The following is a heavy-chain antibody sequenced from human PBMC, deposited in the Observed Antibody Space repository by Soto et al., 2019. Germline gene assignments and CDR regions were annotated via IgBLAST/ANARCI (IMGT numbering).Heavy chain of an antibody. CDR3: ARERPDGCRLDP. CDR1: GASMSSGGYY. V-gene: IGHV4-30-4*08. Sequence: SETLSLTCTVSGASMSSGGYYWTWIRQSPGKGLEWIGYIYYSGSTYYNPPLESRVAISLDTSRSQFSLRLSSVTAADTAVYYCARERPDGCRLDPWGQGTLVTVSS. CDR2: IYYSGST. D-gene: IGHD6-19*01. J-gene: IGHJ5*02.